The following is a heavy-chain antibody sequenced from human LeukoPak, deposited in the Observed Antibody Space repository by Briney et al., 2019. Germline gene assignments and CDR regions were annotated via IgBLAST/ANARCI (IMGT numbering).Heavy chain of an antibody. V-gene: IGHV3-33*01. Sequence: PGGSLRLSCEASGFTFSSYGMHWVRQAPGKGLERVAIISYDGNERYYVDSMRGRFTISRDNSKNTVDLQMDSLRAEDTAVYYCARDLNAAKNGLHYGADCWGQGSLVIVSS. CDR3: ARDLNAAKNGLHYGADC. J-gene: IGHJ4*02. D-gene: IGHD3-16*01. CDR1: GFTFSSYG. CDR2: ISYDGNER.